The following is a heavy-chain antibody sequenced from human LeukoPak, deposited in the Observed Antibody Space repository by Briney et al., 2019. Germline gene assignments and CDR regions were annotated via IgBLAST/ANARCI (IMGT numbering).Heavy chain of an antibody. J-gene: IGHJ4*02. CDR2: IYPGDSDT. D-gene: IGHD6-19*01. Sequence: GESLKISCKGSGYRFTIYWIGWVRQMPGRGLEWIGIIYPGDSDTRYSPSFQGQVTISADKSISTAYLRWSSLKASDTAMYYCARGPSMGSSGRAFDYWGQGTLVTVSS. CDR1: GYRFTIYW. V-gene: IGHV5-51*01. CDR3: ARGPSMGSSGRAFDY.